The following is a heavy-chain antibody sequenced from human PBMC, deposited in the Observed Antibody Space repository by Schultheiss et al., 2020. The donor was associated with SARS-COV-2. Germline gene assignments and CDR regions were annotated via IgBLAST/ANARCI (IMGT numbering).Heavy chain of an antibody. D-gene: IGHD3-10*01. J-gene: IGHJ4*02. V-gene: IGHV3-21*01. CDR1: GFTFSSYA. CDR3: ARDRTSMVRGVRYYFDY. Sequence: GESLKISCAASGFTFSSYAMHWVRQAPGKGLEWVSSISSSSSYIYYADSVKGRFTISRDNAKNSLYLQMNSLRAEDTAVYYCARDRTSMVRGVRYYFDYWGQGTLVTVSS. CDR2: ISSSSSYI.